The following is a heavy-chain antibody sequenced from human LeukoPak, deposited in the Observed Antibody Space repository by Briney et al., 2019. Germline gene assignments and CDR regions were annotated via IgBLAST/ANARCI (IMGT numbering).Heavy chain of an antibody. CDR2: IYYSGST. CDR3: ARVCNSSGWYGDYYYYYMDV. J-gene: IGHJ6*03. V-gene: IGHV4-39*07. D-gene: IGHD6-19*01. CDR1: GGSISSSSYY. Sequence: SETLSLTCTVSGGSISSSSYYWGWIRQPPGKGLEWIGSIYYSGSTYYNPSLKSRVTISVDTSKNQFSLKLSSVTAADTAVYYCARVCNSSGWYGDYYYYYMDVWGKGTTVTVSS.